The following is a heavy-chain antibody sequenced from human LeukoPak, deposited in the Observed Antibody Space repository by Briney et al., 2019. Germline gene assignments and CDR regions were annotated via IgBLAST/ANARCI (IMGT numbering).Heavy chain of an antibody. D-gene: IGHD3-3*01. V-gene: IGHV3-23*01. J-gene: IGHJ4*02. CDR1: GFTFSSYA. CDR2: ISGSGGST. CDR3: AKDAYRLRFLGWDGFDY. Sequence: PGGSLRLSCAASGFTFSSYAMSWVRQAPGKGLEWVSAISGSGGSTYYADSVKGRFTISRDNSKNTLYLQMNSLRAEDTAVYYCAKDAYRLRFLGWDGFDYWGQGTLVTVSS.